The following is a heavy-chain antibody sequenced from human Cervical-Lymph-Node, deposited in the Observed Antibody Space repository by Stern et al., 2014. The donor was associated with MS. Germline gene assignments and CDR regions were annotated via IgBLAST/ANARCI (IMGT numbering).Heavy chain of an antibody. CDR1: GYTFSSYD. J-gene: IGHJ6*02. CDR3: ARGHAFRNYRHFGMDV. Sequence: QVQLVQSGAEVKKPGASVKVSCKASGYTFSSYDINWVRQASGQGLEWMGWMNPNTGQTGSAQRFQGRVTMTRNTPLSTAYMELGSLRSEDTAVYYCARGHAFRNYRHFGMDVWGQGTTVTVS. CDR2: MNPNTGQT. V-gene: IGHV1-8*01. D-gene: IGHD4-11*01.